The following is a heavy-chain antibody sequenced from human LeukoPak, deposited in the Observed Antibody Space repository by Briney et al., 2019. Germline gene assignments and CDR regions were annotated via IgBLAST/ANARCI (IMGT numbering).Heavy chain of an antibody. J-gene: IGHJ4*02. V-gene: IGHV4-59*12. CDR2: IYHTGTT. CDR3: AREFDFWSGYYYFDY. D-gene: IGHD3-3*01. Sequence: SETLSLTCTVSGGPISSSYWSWIRQPPGKTLEWIGYIYHTGTTNYNPSLKSRVTMSVDTSKNQFSLKLSSVTAADTAVYYCAREFDFWSGYYYFDYWGQGTLVTVSS. CDR1: GGPISSSY.